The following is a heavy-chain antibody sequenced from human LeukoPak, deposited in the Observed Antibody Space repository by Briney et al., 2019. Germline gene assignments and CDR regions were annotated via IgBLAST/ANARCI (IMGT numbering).Heavy chain of an antibody. J-gene: IGHJ3*02. V-gene: IGHV3-64*01. CDR2: ISSNGGST. D-gene: IGHD6-13*01. CDR1: GSTFSSYA. Sequence: GGSLRLSCAASGSTFSSYAMHWVRQAPGKGLEYVSAISSNGGSTYYANSVKGRFTSSRDNSKNTLYLQMGSLRAEDMAVYYCARGNEYSSSWYYAFDIWGQGTMVTVSS. CDR3: ARGNEYSSSWYYAFDI.